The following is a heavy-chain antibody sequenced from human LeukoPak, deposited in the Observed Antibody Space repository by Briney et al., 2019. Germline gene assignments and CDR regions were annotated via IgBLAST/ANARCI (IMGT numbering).Heavy chain of an antibody. D-gene: IGHD3-9*01. Sequence: GASVKVSCKASGYTFTSYYMHWVRQAPGQGLEWMGIIKPSDGSTSYAQKFQGRVTMTRDMSTSTVYMELSSLRSEDTAVYYCARVRSPVYDILTGKYYFDYWGQGTLVTVSS. CDR3: ARVRSPVYDILTGKYYFDY. J-gene: IGHJ4*02. V-gene: IGHV1-46*01. CDR2: IKPSDGST. CDR1: GYTFTSYY.